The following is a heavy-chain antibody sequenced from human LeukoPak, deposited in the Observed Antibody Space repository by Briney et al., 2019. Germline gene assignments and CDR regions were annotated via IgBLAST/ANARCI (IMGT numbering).Heavy chain of an antibody. CDR1: GFSFTDYW. V-gene: IGHV3-74*01. Sequence: GGSLRLSCEAFGFSFTDYWMHWVRQAPGKGLVWIARISGDGSTTSYADSVKGRFTISRDNGKNTLFQQMNSLRAEDTAVYFCASWAYCGRDCYSHGSYFDYWGQGSLVTVSS. J-gene: IGHJ4*02. D-gene: IGHD2-21*02. CDR2: ISGDGSTT. CDR3: ASWAYCGRDCYSHGSYFDY.